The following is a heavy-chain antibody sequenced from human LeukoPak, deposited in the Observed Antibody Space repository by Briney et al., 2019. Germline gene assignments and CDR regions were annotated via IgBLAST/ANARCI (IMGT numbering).Heavy chain of an antibody. J-gene: IGHJ4*02. V-gene: IGHV3-33*01. Sequence: GGSLRLSCAASGFTFSSYGMHWVRQAPGKGLEWVAVIWYDGSNKYYADSVKGRFTISRDNSKNTLYLQMNSLRAEDTAVYYCARDQRYCSGGSCSIYFGYWGQGTLVTVSS. CDR3: ARDQRYCSGGSCSIYFGY. CDR2: IWYDGSNK. CDR1: GFTFSSYG. D-gene: IGHD2-15*01.